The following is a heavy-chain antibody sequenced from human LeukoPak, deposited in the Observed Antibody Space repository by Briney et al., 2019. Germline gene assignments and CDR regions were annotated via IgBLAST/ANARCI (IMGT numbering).Heavy chain of an antibody. CDR3: AKVLKSYWVKDLDY. J-gene: IGHJ4*02. Sequence: GGSLRLSCAASGVTFSYYAMTWVRQAPGKGLEWVSTLTGSGDTTDYADSVKGRFTISRDNSKNTLYLQMNNLRADDTAVYYCAKVLKSYWVKDLDYWGQGTLVMVSS. V-gene: IGHV3-23*01. CDR2: LTGSGDTT. CDR1: GVTFSYYA. D-gene: IGHD3-10*01.